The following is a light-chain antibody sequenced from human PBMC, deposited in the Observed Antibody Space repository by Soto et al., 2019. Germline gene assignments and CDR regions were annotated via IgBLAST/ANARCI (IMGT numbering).Light chain of an antibody. J-gene: IGLJ3*02. CDR3: AAWDGSLSGWV. V-gene: IGLV1-47*01. CDR1: SSNIGSKY. Sequence: QSVLPQPPSASGTPGQRVTISCSGSSSNIGSKYVYWYQQLPGTAPKLLIYRNDQRPSGVPDRFSGSKSGTSASLAISGLRSEDEADYYCAAWDGSLSGWVFGGGTKVTVL. CDR2: RND.